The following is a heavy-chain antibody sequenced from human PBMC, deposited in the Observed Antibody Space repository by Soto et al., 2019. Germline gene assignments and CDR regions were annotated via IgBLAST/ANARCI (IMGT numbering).Heavy chain of an antibody. J-gene: IGHJ4*02. CDR1: GFTLSNYG. CDR3: AKDYYYDSSGWVD. CDR2: ISNDGSNK. Sequence: QVQLVETGGGVVQPGRSLRLSCAASGFTLSNYGMHWVRQAPGKGLEWVAVISNDGSNKYYADSVKGRFTISRDNSKNTLYLQMNSLRAEDTAMYYCAKDYYYDSSGWVDWGQGTLVTVSS. D-gene: IGHD3-22*01. V-gene: IGHV3-30*18.